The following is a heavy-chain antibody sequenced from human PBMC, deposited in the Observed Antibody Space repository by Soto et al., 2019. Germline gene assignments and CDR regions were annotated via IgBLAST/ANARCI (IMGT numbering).Heavy chain of an antibody. CDR1: GGSVSGYF. J-gene: IGHJ5*02. CDR3: ARGFAQTIFGTVPTPNWFDP. V-gene: IGHV4-34*01. D-gene: IGHD3-3*01. CDR2: DNDRGSR. Sequence: SAALSVTCAVYGGSVSGYFWSWVRQPPGKGLEWIAEDNDRGSRNYYPSLRGRLPISLDKSKNQFSLRLSSVTSADTAVYYCARGFAQTIFGTVPTPNWFDPWGQATLVTVSS.